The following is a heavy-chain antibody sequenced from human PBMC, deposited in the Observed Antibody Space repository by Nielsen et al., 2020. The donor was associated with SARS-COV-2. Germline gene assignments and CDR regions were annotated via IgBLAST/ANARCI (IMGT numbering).Heavy chain of an antibody. CDR3: ARGRGTKRVQSGSYGGYVGY. D-gene: IGHD1-26*01. CDR2: ISSSGSTI. V-gene: IGHV3-48*03. J-gene: IGHJ4*02. CDR1: GFTFSSYE. Sequence: GESLKISCAASGFTFSSYEMNWVRQAPGKGLEWVSYISSSGSTIYYADSVKGRFTISRDNAKNSLYLQMNSLRAEDTAVYYCARGRGTKRVQSGSYGGYVGYWGQGTLVTVSS.